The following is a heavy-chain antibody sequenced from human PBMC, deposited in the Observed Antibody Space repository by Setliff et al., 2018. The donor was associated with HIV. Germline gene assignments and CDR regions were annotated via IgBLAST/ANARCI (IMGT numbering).Heavy chain of an antibody. Sequence: SETLSLTCTVSGDSIGSGGYYWSWIRQHPGKGLEWIGYIYYSGSTYYNPSLKSRVTMSVDTSKNQFSLKLSSVTAADTAVYYCAREGARHYGSGRYHSWFDPWGQGTQVTVSS. CDR3: AREGARHYGSGRYHSWFDP. CDR2: IYYSGST. V-gene: IGHV4-31*03. CDR1: GDSIGSGGYY. J-gene: IGHJ5*02. D-gene: IGHD3-10*01.